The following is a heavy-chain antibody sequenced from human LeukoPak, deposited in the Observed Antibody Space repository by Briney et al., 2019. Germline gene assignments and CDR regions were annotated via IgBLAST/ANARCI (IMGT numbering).Heavy chain of an antibody. J-gene: IGHJ4*02. CDR3: ARATSGSSDGYNWRFDY. CDR2: ITSSSSYI. CDR1: GFTFSSYT. D-gene: IGHD5-24*01. V-gene: IGHV3-21*01. Sequence: GGSLRLSCAASGFTFSSYTMNWVRQAPGKGLEWVSSITSSSSYIYYADSVKGRFTISRDNAKNSLYLQLNSLRAEDTAVYYCARATSGSSDGYNWRFDYWGQGTLATVSS.